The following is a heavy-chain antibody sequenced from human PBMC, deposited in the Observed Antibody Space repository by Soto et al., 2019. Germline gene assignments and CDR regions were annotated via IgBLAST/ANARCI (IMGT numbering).Heavy chain of an antibody. D-gene: IGHD2-15*01. CDR3: ARGSRTVIGLLANWVDP. Sequence: QVQLHESGPGLVKPSQTLPLTCPVSGGSLSSGDYYWSWIRQPPGKGLEWSGYIYYSGSTYYNPSLKSRVSISLDTSKNQFSLRLSSMTAADTAVVYCARGSRTVIGLLANWVDPWGQGTLVIVSS. CDR1: GGSLSSGDYY. J-gene: IGHJ5*02. V-gene: IGHV4-30-4*01. CDR2: IYYSGST.